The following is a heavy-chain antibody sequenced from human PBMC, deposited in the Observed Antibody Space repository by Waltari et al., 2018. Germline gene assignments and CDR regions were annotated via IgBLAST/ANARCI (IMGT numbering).Heavy chain of an antibody. CDR2: SLPILNIT. J-gene: IGHJ5*02. CDR1: GGSFSTYA. CDR3: SRGPQAAGNQLDP. V-gene: IGHV1-69*04. Sequence: QVQLVQSGAEVKKPESSVKVSCQVSGGSFSTYAINWVRQAPGQGLEWMGRSLPILNITQYSQKFQGRVTLTADTSTRVAYMELNSLTSEDTAVYFCSRGPQAAGNQLDPWGQGTLVTVSS.